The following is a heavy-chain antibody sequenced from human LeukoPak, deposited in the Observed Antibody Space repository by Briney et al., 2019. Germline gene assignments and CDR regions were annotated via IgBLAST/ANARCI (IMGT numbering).Heavy chain of an antibody. CDR1: GGSISSYY. Sequence: SETLSLTCTVSGGSISSYYWSWIWQPPGKGLEWIGYIYYSGSTNYNPSLKSRVTISVDTSKNQFSLKLSSVTAADTAVYYCSRAGRYCSGGSCSYYFDYWGQGTLVTVSS. J-gene: IGHJ4*02. CDR3: SRAGRYCSGGSCSYYFDY. CDR2: IYYSGST. V-gene: IGHV4-59*01. D-gene: IGHD2-15*01.